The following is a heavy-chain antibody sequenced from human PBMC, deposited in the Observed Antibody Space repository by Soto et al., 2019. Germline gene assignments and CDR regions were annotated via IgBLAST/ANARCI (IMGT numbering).Heavy chain of an antibody. CDR3: ARHLFNPPDHYYMAV. V-gene: IGHV5-51*01. CDR1: GYSFTSYW. J-gene: IGHJ6*03. CDR2: IYPGDSDT. D-gene: IGHD3-10*01. Sequence: PGESLKISCKGSGYSFTSYWIGWVRQVPGKGLEWMGIIYPGDSDTRYSPSFQGQVTISADKSISTAYLQWSSLKASDTAMYYCARHLFNPPDHYYMAVWGKGTTVTVSS.